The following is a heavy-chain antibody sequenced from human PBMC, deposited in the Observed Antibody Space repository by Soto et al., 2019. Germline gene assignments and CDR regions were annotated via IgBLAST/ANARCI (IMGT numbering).Heavy chain of an antibody. J-gene: IGHJ5*02. D-gene: IGHD6-13*01. CDR3: ATEPADGTNWFDT. CDR2: ISYDGSNK. Sequence: GGSLRLSCAASGFTFSSYAMHWVRQAPGKGLEWVAVISYDGSNKYYADSVKGRFTISRDNSKNTLYLQMNSLRAEDTAVYYSATEPADGTNWFDTWGQGTLVTVSS. V-gene: IGHV3-30-3*01. CDR1: GFTFSSYA.